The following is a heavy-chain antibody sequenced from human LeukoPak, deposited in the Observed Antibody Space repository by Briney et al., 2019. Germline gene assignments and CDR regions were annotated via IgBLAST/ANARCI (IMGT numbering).Heavy chain of an antibody. CDR2: INRNGGST. Sequence: PGGSLRLSCEASGFTFDDYGMSWVRQPPGKGLEWVSGINRNGGSTDHADSVKGRFTISRDNAKNSHFLQMNSLRVEDTALYYCARGFRNGPFYCWGQGTLVTVSS. CDR3: ARGFRNGPFYC. J-gene: IGHJ4*02. V-gene: IGHV3-20*04. D-gene: IGHD2-8*01. CDR1: GFTFDDYG.